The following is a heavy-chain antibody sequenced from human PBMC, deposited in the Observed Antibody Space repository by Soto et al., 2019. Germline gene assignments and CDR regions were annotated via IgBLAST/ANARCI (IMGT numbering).Heavy chain of an antibody. Sequence: SETLSLTCAVYGGAFSGYYWSWIRQPPGKGLEWIGEINHSGSTNYNPSLKSRVTISVDTSKNQFSLKLSSVTAADTAVYYCARVMYYYDSSALRDYWGQGTLVTVS. CDR1: GGAFSGYY. V-gene: IGHV4-34*01. CDR2: INHSGST. J-gene: IGHJ4*02. CDR3: ARVMYYYDSSALRDY. D-gene: IGHD3-22*01.